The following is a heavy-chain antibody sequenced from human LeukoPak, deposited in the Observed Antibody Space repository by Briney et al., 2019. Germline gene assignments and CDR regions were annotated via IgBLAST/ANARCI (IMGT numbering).Heavy chain of an antibody. J-gene: IGHJ4*02. CDR1: GYTFTSYG. D-gene: IGHD6-19*01. Sequence: ASVKVSCKASGYTFTSYGISWVRQAPGQGLEWMGWISAYNGNTNYAQKLQGRVTMTTDTSTSTAYMELRSLGSDDTAVYYCARDLGYSSGWPNFDYWGQGTLVTASS. CDR2: ISAYNGNT. CDR3: ARDLGYSSGWPNFDY. V-gene: IGHV1-18*01.